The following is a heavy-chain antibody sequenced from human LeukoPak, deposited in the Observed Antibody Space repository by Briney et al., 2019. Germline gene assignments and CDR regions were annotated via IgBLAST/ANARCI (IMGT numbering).Heavy chain of an antibody. V-gene: IGHV1-2*02. Sequence: ASVKVSCKASGYTFTSYYMHWVRQAPGQGLEWMGWINPNSGGTNYAQKFQGRVTMTRDTSISTAYMELSRLRSDDTAVYYCARVTNYGGNSQFDYWGQGTLVTVSS. CDR2: INPNSGGT. D-gene: IGHD4-23*01. CDR1: GYTFTSYY. J-gene: IGHJ4*02. CDR3: ARVTNYGGNSQFDY.